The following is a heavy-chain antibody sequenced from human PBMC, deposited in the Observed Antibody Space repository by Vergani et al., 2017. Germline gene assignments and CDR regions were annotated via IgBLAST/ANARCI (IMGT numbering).Heavy chain of an antibody. J-gene: IGHJ6*03. CDR2: ISHRGST. Sequence: QLQLQQSGPGLVKPSETLSLTCSVSGGSISSSSRYWGWIRQPPGKGLEWIGSISHRGSTYYNPSLKSRVTISLDTSKNQFSLKLRSVTAADTAVYYCALKAANERGHHYYYYMDVWGKGTTVTVSS. V-gene: IGHV4-39*07. CDR3: ALKAANERGHHYYYYMDV. D-gene: IGHD2-15*01. CDR1: GGSISSSSRY.